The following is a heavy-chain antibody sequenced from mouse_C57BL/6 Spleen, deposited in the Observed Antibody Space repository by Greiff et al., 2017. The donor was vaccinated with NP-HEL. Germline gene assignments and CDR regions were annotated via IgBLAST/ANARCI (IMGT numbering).Heavy chain of an antibody. V-gene: IGHV1-26*01. D-gene: IGHD1-1*01. CDR3: VRGYGSSYFDY. J-gene: IGHJ2*01. Sequence: EVQLQQSGPELVKPGASVKISCKASGYTFTDYYMNWVKQSHGKSLEWIGDINPNNGGTSYNQKFKGKATLTGDKSSSTAYMELRSLTSEDSAVYYCVRGYGSSYFDYWGKGTTLTVSS. CDR2: INPNNGGT. CDR1: GYTFTDYY.